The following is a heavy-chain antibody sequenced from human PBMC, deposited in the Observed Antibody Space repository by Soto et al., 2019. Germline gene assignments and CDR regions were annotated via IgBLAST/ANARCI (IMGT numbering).Heavy chain of an antibody. CDR3: ARRYCSISSCVNWFDP. Sequence: GGSLRLSCAASGFTFSSYSMNWVRQAPGKGLEWVSYISSSSSTIYYADSVKGRFTISRDNAKNTLNLQMNSLRAEDTVVFFCARRYCSISSCVNWFDPWGQGTLVTVSS. CDR1: GFTFSSYS. J-gene: IGHJ5*02. CDR2: ISSSSSTI. V-gene: IGHV3-48*01. D-gene: IGHD2-2*01.